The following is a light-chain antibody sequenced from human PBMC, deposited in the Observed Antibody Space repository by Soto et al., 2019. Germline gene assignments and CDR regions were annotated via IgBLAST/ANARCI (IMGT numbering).Light chain of an antibody. J-gene: IGKJ5*01. CDR1: QSVNTK. V-gene: IGKV3-20*01. CDR3: QQYGGSPIT. CDR2: AAS. Sequence: IVLTQSPGTLSLSPGDRVTLSCRASQSVNTKLAWYQQKPGQAPTLLMSAASSRASGVPVRFGGSGSGTDFTLTIRILEHEDVALYCGQQYGGSPITFGLGTRLDIK.